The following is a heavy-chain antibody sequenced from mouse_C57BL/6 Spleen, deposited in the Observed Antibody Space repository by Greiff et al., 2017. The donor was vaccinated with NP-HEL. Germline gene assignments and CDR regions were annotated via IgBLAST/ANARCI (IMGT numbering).Heavy chain of an antibody. CDR2: ISDGGSYT. CDR1: GFTFSSYA. J-gene: IGHJ3*01. CDR3: ARGDYDGTWFAY. D-gene: IGHD2-4*01. V-gene: IGHV5-4*01. Sequence: EVQVLESGGGLVKPGGSLKLSCAASGFTFSSYAMSWVRQTPEKRLEWVATISDGGSYTYYPDNVKGRFTISRDNAKNNLYLQMSHLKSEDTAMYYCARGDYDGTWFAYWGQGTLVTVSA.